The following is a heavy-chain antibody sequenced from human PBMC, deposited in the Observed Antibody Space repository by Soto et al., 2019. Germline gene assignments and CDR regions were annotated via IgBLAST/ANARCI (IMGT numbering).Heavy chain of an antibody. J-gene: IGHJ4*02. Sequence: GSLRLSCAASGFTFTRYSMNWVRQAPGKGLEWVSSISSTTNYIYYADSMKGRFTVSRDNAKNSVYLEMNSLSAEDTALYYCARESEDLTSNFDYWGQGTLVTVSS. CDR3: ARESEDLTSNFDY. CDR1: GFTFTRYS. CDR2: ISSTTNYI. V-gene: IGHV3-21*01.